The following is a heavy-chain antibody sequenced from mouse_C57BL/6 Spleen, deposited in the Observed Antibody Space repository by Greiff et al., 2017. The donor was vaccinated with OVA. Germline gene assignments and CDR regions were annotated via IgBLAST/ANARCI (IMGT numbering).Heavy chain of an antibody. CDR3: ARETVAPYYFDY. CDR2: ISYDGSN. V-gene: IGHV3-6*01. J-gene: IGHJ2*01. D-gene: IGHD1-1*01. CDR1: GYSITSGYY. Sequence: DVQLQESGPGLVKPSQSLSLTCSVTGYSITSGYYWNWIRQFPGNKLEWMGYISYDGSNNYNPSLKNRISITRDTSKNQFFLKLNSVTTEDTATYYCARETVAPYYFDYWGQGTTLTVSS.